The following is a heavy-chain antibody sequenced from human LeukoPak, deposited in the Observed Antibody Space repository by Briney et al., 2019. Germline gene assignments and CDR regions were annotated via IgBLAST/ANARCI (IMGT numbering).Heavy chain of an antibody. J-gene: IGHJ4*02. D-gene: IGHD4-11*01. CDR3: ATDYTDYSLDY. V-gene: IGHV1-8*01. Sequence: GASVKVSCKASGYTFTNYDINWVRQATGQGLEWMGWMNPNSGNTGYAQKFRGRVTMTRNTSISTAYMELSSLRYEDTAVYYCATDYTDYSLDYWGQGTLVTVSS. CDR2: MNPNSGNT. CDR1: GYTFTNYD.